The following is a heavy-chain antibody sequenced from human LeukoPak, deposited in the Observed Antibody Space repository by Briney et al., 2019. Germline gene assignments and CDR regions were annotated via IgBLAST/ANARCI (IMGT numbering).Heavy chain of an antibody. Sequence: PSETLSLTCTVSGGSISSYYWSWIRQPPGKGLEWIGYIYYSGSTNYNPSLKRRVTISVETSKHQFSLKLSSVTAADTAVYYCARGGGELSLNYWGQGTLVTVSS. CDR3: ARGGGELSLNY. CDR1: GGSISSYY. D-gene: IGHD3-16*02. J-gene: IGHJ4*02. V-gene: IGHV4-59*01. CDR2: IYYSGST.